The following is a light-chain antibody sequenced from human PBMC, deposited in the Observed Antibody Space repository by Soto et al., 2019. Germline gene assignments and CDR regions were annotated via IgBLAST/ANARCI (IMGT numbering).Light chain of an antibody. CDR1: QDIANF. V-gene: IGKV1-27*01. J-gene: IGKJ4*01. CDR3: QKCKVAPFT. CDR2: AAS. Sequence: DIQMSQSPSSVSAFEGDRVTITCRASQDIANFLAWYQQKPGKVPKLLIYAASTLQSGVPSRFSGSGSGTDFTLTISSLQPEDVATYYCQKCKVAPFTFGGGTKVDI.